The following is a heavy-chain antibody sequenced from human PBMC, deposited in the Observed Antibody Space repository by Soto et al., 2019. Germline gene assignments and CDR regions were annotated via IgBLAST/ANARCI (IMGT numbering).Heavy chain of an antibody. D-gene: IGHD3-10*01. V-gene: IGHV4-59*01. CDR3: ARASYGSGNYYAPYYFYAMDA. CDR1: GASISSYY. Sequence: SETLSLTCDVSGASISSYYWSWIRQPPGKGLGWIGYIYYSGNTNYNPSLKSRVTMSVDTSKNQFSLNLTSVTAADTAVYFCARASYGSGNYYAPYYFYAMDAWGHGTTVTVSS. CDR2: IYYSGNT. J-gene: IGHJ6*02.